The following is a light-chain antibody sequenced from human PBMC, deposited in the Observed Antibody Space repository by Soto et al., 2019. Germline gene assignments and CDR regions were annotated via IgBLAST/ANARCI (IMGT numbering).Light chain of an antibody. J-gene: IGKJ4*01. CDR1: QSVLYSSNNKNY. CDR2: WAS. CDR3: QQYDSTPLT. V-gene: IGKV4-1*01. Sequence: DIVMTQSTDSLAVSLGERATINCKSSQSVLYSSNNKNYLAWYQQKPGQPPKLLIYWASTRESGVPDRFSGSGSGTDFTLTISSLQAEDVAVYYCQQYDSTPLTFGGGTTVEIK.